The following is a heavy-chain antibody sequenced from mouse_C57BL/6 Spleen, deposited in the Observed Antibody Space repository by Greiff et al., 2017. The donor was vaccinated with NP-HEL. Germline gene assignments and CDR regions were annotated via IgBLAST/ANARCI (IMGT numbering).Heavy chain of an antibody. CDR2: IDPSDSYT. J-gene: IGHJ2*01. CDR3: ARSRYDYDRGYYFDY. D-gene: IGHD2-4*01. CDR1: GYTFTSYW. V-gene: IGHV1-69*01. Sequence: QVQLQQPGAELVMPGASVKLSCKASGYTFTSYWMHWVKQRPGQGLEWIGEIDPSDSYTNYNQKFKGKSTLTVDKSSSTAYMQLSSLTSEDSAVYYCARSRYDYDRGYYFDYGGQGTTLTVSS.